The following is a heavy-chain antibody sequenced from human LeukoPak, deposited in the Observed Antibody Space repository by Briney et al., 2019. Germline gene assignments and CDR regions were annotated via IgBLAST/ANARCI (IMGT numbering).Heavy chain of an antibody. CDR2: ISGSGGST. CDR3: AKGPDAFDI. CDR1: GFTFNNYG. V-gene: IGHV3-23*01. Sequence: GGSLRLSCAASGFTFNNYGMSWVRQAPGKGLEWVSAISGSGGSTYYADSVKGRVTISRDNSKNTLYLQMYSLKAGDTAVYYCAKGPDAFDIWGQGTMVTVSS. J-gene: IGHJ3*02.